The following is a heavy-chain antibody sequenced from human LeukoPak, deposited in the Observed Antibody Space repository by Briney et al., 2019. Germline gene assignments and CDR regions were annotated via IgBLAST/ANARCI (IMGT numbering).Heavy chain of an antibody. CDR2: IYYTGST. Sequence: PSETLSLTCTVSGGSISYYYWSWIRQPPGKGLEWLGYIYYTGSTNYNPFLESRVTISVDTSKSQFSLKLNSVTAADTAVYYCARVEWGSLDFWGQGTLVTVSS. CDR1: GGSISYYY. V-gene: IGHV4-59*01. J-gene: IGHJ4*02. D-gene: IGHD7-27*01. CDR3: ARVEWGSLDF.